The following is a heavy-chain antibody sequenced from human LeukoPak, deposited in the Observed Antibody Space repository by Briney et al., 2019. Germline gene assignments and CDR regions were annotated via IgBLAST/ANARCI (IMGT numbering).Heavy chain of an antibody. CDR3: ARLWGGNGYSGGSLNL. J-gene: IGHJ5*02. CDR1: GFTFSSFS. Sequence: PGGSLRLSCAASGFTFSSFSMNWVRQAPGKGLEWVAVVWYDGRNRDYADPVKGRFTISKDNSNNMVFLQMDRLRAEDTAVYYCARLWGGNGYSGGSLNLWGQGTLVTVSS. D-gene: IGHD3-16*01. V-gene: IGHV3-33*08. CDR2: VWYDGRNR.